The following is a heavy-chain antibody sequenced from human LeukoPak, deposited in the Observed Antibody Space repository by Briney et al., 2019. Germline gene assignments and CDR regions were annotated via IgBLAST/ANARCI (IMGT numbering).Heavy chain of an antibody. V-gene: IGHV4-61*02. CDR1: GGSISSGSYY. CDR3: ARAGPDWYFDL. CDR2: IYTSGST. J-gene: IGHJ2*01. Sequence: KPSETLSLTCTVSGGSISSGSYYWSWIRQPAGKGLEWIGRIYTSGSTNYNPSLKSRVTISVDTSKNQSSLKLSSVTAADTAVYYCARAGPDWYFDLWGRGTLVTVSS.